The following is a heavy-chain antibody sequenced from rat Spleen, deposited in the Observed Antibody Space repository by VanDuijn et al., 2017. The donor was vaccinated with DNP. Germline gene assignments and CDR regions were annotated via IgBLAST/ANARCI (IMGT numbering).Heavy chain of an antibody. V-gene: IGHV5-58*01. CDR2: INTDGGST. CDR3: AKGGGWEDY. Sequence: EVQLVESGGDLVQPGRSLILSCVASGFTFNNYWMNWIRQVPGKGLEWVASINTDGGSTYYPDSVKGRFTISRDNAENTVYLQMNSLRSENTATYYCAKGGGWEDYWGQGVMVTVSS. CDR1: GFTFNNYW. J-gene: IGHJ2*01. D-gene: IGHD5-1*01.